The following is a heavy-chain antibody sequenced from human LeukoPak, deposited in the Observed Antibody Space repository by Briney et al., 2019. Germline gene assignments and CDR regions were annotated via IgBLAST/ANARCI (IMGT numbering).Heavy chain of an antibody. J-gene: IGHJ5*02. CDR1: GFTFSSYA. V-gene: IGHV3-23*01. CDR2: ISGSGGST. Sequence: PGGSLRLSCAASGFTFSSYAMSWVRQAPGKGLEWVSAISGSGGSTYYADSVKGRFTISRDNSKNTLYLQMNSLRAEDTAVYYCAKAGIVVVPAALRFDPWGQGTLVTVSS. CDR3: AKAGIVVVPAALRFDP. D-gene: IGHD2-2*01.